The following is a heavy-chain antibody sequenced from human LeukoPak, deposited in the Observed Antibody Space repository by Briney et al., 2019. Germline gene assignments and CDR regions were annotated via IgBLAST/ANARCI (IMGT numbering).Heavy chain of an antibody. CDR3: ARRYYDILTGYYSWFDP. Sequence: SGTLSLTCAVSGGSISSSNWWSWVRQPPGKGLEWIGEIYHSGSTNYNPSLKSRVTISVDKSKNQFSLKLSSVTAADTAVYYCARRYYDILTGYYSWFDPWGQGTLVTVSS. CDR1: GGSISSSNW. CDR2: IYHSGST. V-gene: IGHV4-4*02. J-gene: IGHJ5*02. D-gene: IGHD3-9*01.